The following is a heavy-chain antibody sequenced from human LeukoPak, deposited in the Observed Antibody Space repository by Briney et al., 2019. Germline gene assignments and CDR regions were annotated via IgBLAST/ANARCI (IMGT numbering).Heavy chain of an antibody. CDR3: AREHGRWGVVVPAAAYFDY. V-gene: IGHV4-4*07. J-gene: IGHJ4*02. Sequence: PSETLSLTCTVSGGSISSYYWSWIRQPAGKGLEWIGRIYTSGSTNYNPSLKSRVTMSVDTSKNQFSLKLSSVTAADTAVYYCAREHGRWGVVVPAAAYFDYWGQGTLVTVSS. CDR2: IYTSGST. CDR1: GGSISSYY. D-gene: IGHD2-2*01.